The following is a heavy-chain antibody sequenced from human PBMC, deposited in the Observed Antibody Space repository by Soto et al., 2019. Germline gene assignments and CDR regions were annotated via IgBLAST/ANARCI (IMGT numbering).Heavy chain of an antibody. D-gene: IGHD3-22*01. CDR1: GFTLTELS. CDR2: FDPEDGET. V-gene: IGHV1-24*01. Sequence: GASVKVSCKVSGFTLTELSMYWVRQSPGKGLEWMGGFDPEDGETIYAQKFQGRVTMTEDTSTDTAYMGLSSLRSEDTAVYYCATIMESSDLIAQRGVDYWGQGTLVTVSS. J-gene: IGHJ4*02. CDR3: ATIMESSDLIAQRGVDY.